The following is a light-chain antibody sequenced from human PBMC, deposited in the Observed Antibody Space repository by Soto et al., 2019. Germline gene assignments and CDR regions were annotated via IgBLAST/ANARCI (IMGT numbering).Light chain of an antibody. Sequence: EIVMTQSPATLSVSPGERATLSCRASQSVSSNLAWYQQKPGQAPRLLIYGASTRATGIPARFSGSGSGTEFTLTISSLQSEDFAVYYCQQYNNWPPFTFGPGTKADIK. CDR3: QQYNNWPPFT. CDR1: QSVSSN. V-gene: IGKV3-15*01. CDR2: GAS. J-gene: IGKJ3*01.